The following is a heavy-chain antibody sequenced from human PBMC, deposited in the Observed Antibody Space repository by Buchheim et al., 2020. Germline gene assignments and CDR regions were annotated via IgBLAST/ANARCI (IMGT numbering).Heavy chain of an antibody. CDR1: GFTFSTYD. CDR2: ISSGTSDT. CDR3: AREIQGFDY. D-gene: IGHD5-18*01. V-gene: IGHV3-21*01. Sequence: EVQLVDSGGGLVKPGGSLRLSCAASGFTFSTYDMNWVRQAPGKGLEWVSSISSGTSDTYYADSVKGRFTISRDNATNSLYPQMNSLRAEDTAVYYCAREIQGFDYWGQGTL. J-gene: IGHJ4*02.